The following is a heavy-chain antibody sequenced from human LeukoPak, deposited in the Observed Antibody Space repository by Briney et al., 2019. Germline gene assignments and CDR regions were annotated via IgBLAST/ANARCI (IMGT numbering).Heavy chain of an antibody. J-gene: IGHJ4*02. Sequence: GGSLRLSCAASGFTFSNYSMNWVRQAPGKGLEWVSYISSSSSTIYYADSVMGRFSISRDNAKNSLFLQMNSLRDDDTAVYYCARDAYYDNSGYYYDYWGQGTLVTVSS. CDR2: ISSSSSTI. CDR3: ARDAYYDNSGYYYDY. CDR1: GFTFSNYS. D-gene: IGHD3-22*01. V-gene: IGHV3-48*02.